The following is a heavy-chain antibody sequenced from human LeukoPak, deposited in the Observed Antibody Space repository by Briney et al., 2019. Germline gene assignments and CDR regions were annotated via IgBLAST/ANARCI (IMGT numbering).Heavy chain of an antibody. D-gene: IGHD3-9*01. J-gene: IGHJ5*02. CDR1: GYTFTSYD. Sequence: ASVKVSCKASGYTFTSYDINWVRQATGQGLEWMGWMNPNSGNTGYAQKFQGRVTMTRNTSISTAYMELSSLRSEDTAVYYCARAMTDILTGYYADNGWFDPWGQGTLVTVSS. CDR2: MNPNSGNT. CDR3: ARAMTDILTGYYADNGWFDP. V-gene: IGHV1-8*01.